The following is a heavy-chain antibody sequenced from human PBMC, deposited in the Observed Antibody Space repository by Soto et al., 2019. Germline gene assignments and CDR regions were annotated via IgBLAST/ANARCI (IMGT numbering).Heavy chain of an antibody. D-gene: IGHD6-19*01. V-gene: IGHV5-51*01. CDR1: GYIFTSYW. Sequence: GESLKISCNGSGYIFTSYWIGWVRQMPGKGLEWMGIIYPGDSDTRYSPSFQGQVTISADKSISTAYLQWSSLKASDTAMYYCARAVGARRSSGWYYFDYWGQGTLVTVSS. J-gene: IGHJ4*02. CDR2: IYPGDSDT. CDR3: ARAVGARRSSGWYYFDY.